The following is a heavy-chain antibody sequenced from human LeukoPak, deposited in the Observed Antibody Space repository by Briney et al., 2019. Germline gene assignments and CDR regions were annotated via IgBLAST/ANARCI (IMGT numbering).Heavy chain of an antibody. CDR3: ARIRLGYCSSTSCDDAFDI. D-gene: IGHD2-2*01. Sequence: SETLSLTCTVSGGSISSYYWSWIRQPPGKGLEWIGYIYYSGSTSYNPSLKSRVTISVDTSKNQFSLKLSSVTAADTAVYYCARIRLGYCSSTSCDDAFDIWGQGTMVTVSS. V-gene: IGHV4-59*01. J-gene: IGHJ3*02. CDR1: GGSISSYY. CDR2: IYYSGST.